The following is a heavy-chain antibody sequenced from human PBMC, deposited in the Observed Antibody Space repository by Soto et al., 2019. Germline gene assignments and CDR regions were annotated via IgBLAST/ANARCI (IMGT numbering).Heavy chain of an antibody. J-gene: IGHJ4*02. V-gene: IGHV3-30*18. Sequence: GGSLRLSCAASGFTFSSYDMHWVRQAPGKGLEWVAVISYDGSNKYYADSVKRRFTISSNKYNNTLYLPMNILRAEDTADYYCANDGFDSWGQGTLVTVSS. CDR3: ANDGFDS. CDR2: ISYDGSNK. CDR1: GFTFSSYD.